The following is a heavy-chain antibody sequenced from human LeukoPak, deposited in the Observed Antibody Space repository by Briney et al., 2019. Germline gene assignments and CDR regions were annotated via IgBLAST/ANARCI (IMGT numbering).Heavy chain of an antibody. CDR2: INAGNGNT. CDR1: GYTFTSYA. CDR3: ARAPNVDIVATMNFDY. V-gene: IGHV1-3*03. Sequence: ASVKVSCKASGYTFTSYAMHWVRQAPGQRLEWMGWINAGNGNTKYSQEFQGRVTITRDTSASPAYMELSSLRSEDLAVYYCARAPNVDIVATMNFDYWGQGTLVTVSS. D-gene: IGHD5-12*01. J-gene: IGHJ4*02.